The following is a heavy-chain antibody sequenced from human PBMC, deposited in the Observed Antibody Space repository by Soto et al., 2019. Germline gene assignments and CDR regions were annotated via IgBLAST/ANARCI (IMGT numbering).Heavy chain of an antibody. CDR1: GGSVSSRSHF. Sequence: QVQLQESGPGVVRPSDTLSVTCTVSGGSVSSRSHFWSWIRQPPGGGLQWIGYIYYTGNTNYSPSLQSRATLSVDTSRNQFSLRLTSVTAADTAIYYCARYDAESGSNKREPWGQGTLVTVAS. D-gene: IGHD5-12*01. V-gene: IGHV4-61*01. CDR2: IYYTGNT. J-gene: IGHJ5*02. CDR3: ARYDAESGSNKREP.